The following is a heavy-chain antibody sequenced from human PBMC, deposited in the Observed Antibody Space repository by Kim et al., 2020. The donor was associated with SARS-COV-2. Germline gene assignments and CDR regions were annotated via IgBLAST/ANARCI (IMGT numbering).Heavy chain of an antibody. Sequence: GGSLRLSCAASGFTFSSYWMHWVRQAPGKGLVWVSRINSDGSSTSYADSVKGRFTISRDNAKNTLYLQMNSLRAEDTAVYYCAIVGTRPVVGMDVWGQGTTVTVSS. CDR1: GFTFSSYW. CDR3: AIVGTRPVVGMDV. V-gene: IGHV3-74*01. CDR2: INSDGSST. J-gene: IGHJ6*02. D-gene: IGHD2-2*01.